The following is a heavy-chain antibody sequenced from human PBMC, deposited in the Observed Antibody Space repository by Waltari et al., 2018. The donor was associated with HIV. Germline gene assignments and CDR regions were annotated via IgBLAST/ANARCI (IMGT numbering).Heavy chain of an antibody. CDR1: GFSLSTSGVG. V-gene: IGHV2-5*01. J-gene: IGHJ5*02. Sequence: QITLKESGPTLVKPTQTLTLTCTFSGFSLSTSGVGVGWIRQPPGKALEWLALIYWNDDKRYSPSLKSRLTITKDTSKNQVVLTMTNMDPVDTATYYCAHSQALRYYDFWSGTHISWFDPWGQGTLVTVSS. CDR2: IYWNDDK. CDR3: AHSQALRYYDFWSGTHISWFDP. D-gene: IGHD3-3*01.